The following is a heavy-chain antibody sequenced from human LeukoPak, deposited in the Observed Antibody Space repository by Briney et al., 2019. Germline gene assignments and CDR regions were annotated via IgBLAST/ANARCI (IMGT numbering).Heavy chain of an antibody. J-gene: IGHJ5*02. CDR1: GCTFSSYS. CDR3: ARERRQYQPLGLDWFAP. CDR2: ISSSSSNI. D-gene: IGHD2-2*01. Sequence: GGSLRLSCAASGCTFSSYSMNWVRQAPGKGLEWVSSISSSSSNIYYADTVKGRFTITSDNAKNSLYLQMSSLRSEATAVYYCARERRQYQPLGLDWFAPGGEGTLVTVS. V-gene: IGHV3-21*01.